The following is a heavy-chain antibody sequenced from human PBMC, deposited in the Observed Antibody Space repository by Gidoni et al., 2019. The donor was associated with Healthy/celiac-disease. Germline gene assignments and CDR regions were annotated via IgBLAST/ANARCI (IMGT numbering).Heavy chain of an antibody. D-gene: IGHD4-17*01. CDR2: IWYDGSNK. J-gene: IGHJ4*02. Sequence: QVQLVESGGGVVQPGRSLRLSCAASGFTFSSYGMHWVRQAPGKGLVWVAVIWYDGSNKYYADSVKGRFTISRDNSKNTLYLQMNSLRAEDTAVYYCARPNNRYGDYVWLDYWGQGTLVTVSS. CDR1: GFTFSSYG. V-gene: IGHV3-33*01. CDR3: ARPNNRYGDYVWLDY.